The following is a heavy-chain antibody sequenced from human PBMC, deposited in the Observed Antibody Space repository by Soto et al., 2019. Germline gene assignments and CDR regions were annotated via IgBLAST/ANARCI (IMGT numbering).Heavy chain of an antibody. CDR2: IYYSGST. D-gene: IGHD3-10*01. V-gene: IGHV4-39*01. Sequence: QLQLQESGPGLVKPSETLSLTCTVSGGSISSSSYYWGWIRQPPGKGLEWIGSIYYSGSTYYNPSLKSRVTISVDTSKNQFSLKLSSVTAADTAVYYCRSGSLSSYYYYYMDVWGKGTTVTVSS. CDR3: RSGSLSSYYYYYMDV. J-gene: IGHJ6*03. CDR1: GGSISSSSYY.